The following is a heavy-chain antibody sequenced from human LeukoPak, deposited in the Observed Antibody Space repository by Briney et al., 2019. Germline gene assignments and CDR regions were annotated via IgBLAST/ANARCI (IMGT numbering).Heavy chain of an antibody. Sequence: ASVKVSCKASGYTFTSYGISWVRQAPGQGLEWMGWINPNSGGTNYAQKFQGRVTMTRDTSISTAYMELSRLRSDDTAVYYCAWYSGSYDAFDIWGQGTMVTVSS. D-gene: IGHD1-26*01. J-gene: IGHJ3*02. V-gene: IGHV1-2*02. CDR2: INPNSGGT. CDR1: GYTFTSYG. CDR3: AWYSGSYDAFDI.